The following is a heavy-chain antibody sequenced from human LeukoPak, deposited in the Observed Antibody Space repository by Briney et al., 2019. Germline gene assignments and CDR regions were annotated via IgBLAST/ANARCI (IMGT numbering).Heavy chain of an antibody. Sequence: GGSLRLSCAASGFTFSSYGMSWVRQAPGKGLEWVSAISGSGGSTYCADSVKGRFTISRDNSKNTLYLQMNSLRAEDTAVYYCAKEMGGFGEFYFDYWGQGTLVTVSS. D-gene: IGHD3-10*01. CDR3: AKEMGGFGEFYFDY. CDR1: GFTFSSYG. J-gene: IGHJ4*02. V-gene: IGHV3-23*01. CDR2: ISGSGGST.